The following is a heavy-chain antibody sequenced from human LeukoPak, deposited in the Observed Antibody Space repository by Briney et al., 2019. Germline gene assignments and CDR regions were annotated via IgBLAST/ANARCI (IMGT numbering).Heavy chain of an antibody. V-gene: IGHV3-74*01. Sequence: GGSLRLSCAASGFTFSSHWMHWARQAPGKGLVWVSRINGDETSTAYADSVKGRFTISRDNSKNTLYLQMNSLRAEDTAVYYCAKFGCSGGSCYNSDSNFDYWGQGTLVTVSS. CDR3: AKFGCSGGSCYNSDSNFDY. D-gene: IGHD2-15*01. CDR1: GFTFSSHW. J-gene: IGHJ4*02. CDR2: INGDETST.